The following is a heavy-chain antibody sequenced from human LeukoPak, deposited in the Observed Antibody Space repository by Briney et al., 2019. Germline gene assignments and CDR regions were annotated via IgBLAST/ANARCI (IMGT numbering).Heavy chain of an antibody. CDR2: IYPGDSDT. Sequence: GESLKISCKGSGYSFTSYWIGWVRQMPGKGLEWMGIIYPGDSDTRYGPSFQGQVTISADKSISTAYLQWSSLKASDTAMYYCARQGWELSDAFDIWGQGTMVTVSS. CDR1: GYSFTSYW. V-gene: IGHV5-51*01. J-gene: IGHJ3*02. D-gene: IGHD1-26*01. CDR3: ARQGWELSDAFDI.